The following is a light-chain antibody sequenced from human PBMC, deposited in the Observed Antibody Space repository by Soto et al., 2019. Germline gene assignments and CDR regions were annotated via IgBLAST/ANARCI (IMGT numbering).Light chain of an antibody. J-gene: IGLJ2*01. Sequence: SYELTQPPSVSVAPGRTATITCWGNNIGSRSVHWYQQMSGQAPLLVIYYDRDRPSGIPERFSVSNSGNTATLTINRVEAGDEADYYCQVWDSGSGHRVFGGGTKLTVL. CDR3: QVWDSGSGHRV. V-gene: IGLV3-21*04. CDR1: NIGSRS. CDR2: YDR.